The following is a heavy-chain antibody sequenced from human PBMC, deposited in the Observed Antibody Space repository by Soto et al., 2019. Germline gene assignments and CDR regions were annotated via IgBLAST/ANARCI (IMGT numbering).Heavy chain of an antibody. J-gene: IGHJ4*02. CDR2: IIPIFGTA. CDR1: GGTFSSYA. Sequence: SVKVSCKASGGTFSSYAISWVRQAPGQGLEWMGGIIPIFGTANYAQKFQGRVTITADESTSTAYMELSSLRSEDTAVYYCARGPSNPYYFDYWGQGTLVTVSS. CDR3: ARGPSNPYYFDY. V-gene: IGHV1-69*13.